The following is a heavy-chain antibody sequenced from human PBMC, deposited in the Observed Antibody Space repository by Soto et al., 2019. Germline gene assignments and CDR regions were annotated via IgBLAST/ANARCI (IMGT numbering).Heavy chain of an antibody. Sequence: EVQLLESGGGLVQPGGSLRLSCAASGFTFSSYAMSWVRQAPGKGLEWVSVISSSGGSTYYADSVKGRFTISRDNSKNTLYLQMNSLRAEDTAVYYWAKGGSSYYFDYWGQGTLVTVAP. CDR3: AKGGSSYYFDY. CDR2: ISSSGGST. V-gene: IGHV3-23*01. CDR1: GFTFSSYA. J-gene: IGHJ4*02. D-gene: IGHD2-15*01.